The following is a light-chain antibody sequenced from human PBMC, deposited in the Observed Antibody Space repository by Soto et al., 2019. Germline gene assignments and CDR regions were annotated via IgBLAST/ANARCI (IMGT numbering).Light chain of an antibody. CDR3: ALSLGSCNMV. J-gene: IGLJ3*02. Sequence: QAVVTQEPSFSVSPGGTVTLTFGLTSGSVSILSYPSWYQHTPGQTPRTLIYSTNSRSSGVPDRVSGSILGTKAALTIAGAHAEDDSHYYCALSLGSCNMVFGGGTKRTVL. V-gene: IGLV8-61*01. CDR2: STN. CDR1: SGSVSILSY.